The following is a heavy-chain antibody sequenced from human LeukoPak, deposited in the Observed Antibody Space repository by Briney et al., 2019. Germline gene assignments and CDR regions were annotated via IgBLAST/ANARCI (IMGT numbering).Heavy chain of an antibody. CDR2: IFHSGST. Sequence: SETLSLTCVVSGGSTSSDAYSWSWIRQPPGKGLEWIGYIFHSGSTFYNPSLQSRVTMSVDRSKNQFSLKLSSVTAADTAVYYCARSVYCSGGNCYFDYWGQGTLVTVSS. D-gene: IGHD2-15*01. J-gene: IGHJ4*02. CDR1: GGSTSSDAYS. V-gene: IGHV4-30-2*01. CDR3: ARSVYCSGGNCYFDY.